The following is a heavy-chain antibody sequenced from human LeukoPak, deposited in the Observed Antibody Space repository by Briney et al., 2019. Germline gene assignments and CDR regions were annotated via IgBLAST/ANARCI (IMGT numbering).Heavy chain of an antibody. Sequence: GGSLRLSCAASGFTFSSYEMNWVRQAPGKGLEWVSYISSTGTTIYYADSVKGRFTISRDNAKNSLYLQMTSLRAEDTAAYYCARGKEYSSSWFGFVRSNWFDPWGQGTLVTVSS. CDR1: GFTFSSYE. CDR2: ISSTGTTI. J-gene: IGHJ5*02. V-gene: IGHV3-48*03. D-gene: IGHD6-13*01. CDR3: ARGKEYSSSWFGFVRSNWFDP.